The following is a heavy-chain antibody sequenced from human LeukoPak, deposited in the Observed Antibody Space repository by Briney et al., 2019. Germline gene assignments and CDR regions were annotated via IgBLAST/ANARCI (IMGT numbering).Heavy chain of an antibody. V-gene: IGHV1-2*04. CDR2: INPNSGGT. Sequence: ASVKVSCKASGYTFTGYYMHWVRQAPGQGLEWMGWINPNSGGTNYAQKFQGWVTMTRDTSISTAYMELSRLRSDDTAVYYCASQAAAGTRYYYGMDVWGQGTTVTVSS. D-gene: IGHD6-13*01. J-gene: IGHJ6*02. CDR1: GYTFTGYY. CDR3: ASQAAAGTRYYYGMDV.